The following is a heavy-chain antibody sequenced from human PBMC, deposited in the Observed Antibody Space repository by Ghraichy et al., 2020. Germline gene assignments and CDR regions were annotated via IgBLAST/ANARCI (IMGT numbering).Heavy chain of an antibody. D-gene: IGHD2-2*01. J-gene: IGHJ4*02. V-gene: IGHV3-53*01. CDR1: GFTVSSNY. CDR2: IYSGGRR. Sequence: GGSLRLSCAASGFTVSSNYMSWVRQAPGKGLEWVSVIYSGGRRYYADSVKGRFTISRDNSKNTLYLQMNSLRGEDTAVYYCARSAVVPAWGFDYWGQGTLVTVSS. CDR3: ARSAVVPAWGFDY.